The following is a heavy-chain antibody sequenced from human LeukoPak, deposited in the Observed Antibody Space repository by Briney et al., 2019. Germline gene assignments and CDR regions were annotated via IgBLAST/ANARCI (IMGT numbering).Heavy chain of an antibody. J-gene: IGHJ3*01. CDR2: IYHNGNT. V-gene: IGHV4-38-2*02. D-gene: IGHD1-1*01. Sequence: WIASIYHNGNTYYNPSLRRRVTISVDTSKNQFSLRLNSVTAADTAVYYCAKVTNGTFNPWGQGTRVTVSS. CDR3: AKVTNGTFNP.